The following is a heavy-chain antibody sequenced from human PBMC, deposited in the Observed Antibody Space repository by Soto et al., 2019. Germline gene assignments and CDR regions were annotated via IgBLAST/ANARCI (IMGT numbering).Heavy chain of an antibody. Sequence: ASVKVSCKASGYTFTSYAMHWVRQAPGQRLEWMGWINAGNGNTKYSQKFQGRVAITRDTSASTAYMELSSLRSEDTAVYYCARGSGYYYWDDYWGQGTLVTVSS. CDR2: INAGNGNT. CDR1: GYTFTSYA. D-gene: IGHD3-22*01. V-gene: IGHV1-3*01. CDR3: ARGSGYYYWDDY. J-gene: IGHJ4*02.